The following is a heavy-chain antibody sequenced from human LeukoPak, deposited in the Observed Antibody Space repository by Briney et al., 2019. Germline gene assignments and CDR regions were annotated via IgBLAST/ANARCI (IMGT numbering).Heavy chain of an antibody. CDR3: ARMGQWLVDAFDI. D-gene: IGHD6-19*01. CDR2: INHSGST. J-gene: IGHJ3*02. CDR1: GGSFSGCY. Sequence: SETLSLTCAVYGGSFSGCYWSWIRQPPGKGLEWIGEINHSGSTNYNPSLKSRVTISVDTSKNQFSLKLSSVTAADTAVYYCARMGQWLVDAFDIWGQGTMVTVSS. V-gene: IGHV4-34*01.